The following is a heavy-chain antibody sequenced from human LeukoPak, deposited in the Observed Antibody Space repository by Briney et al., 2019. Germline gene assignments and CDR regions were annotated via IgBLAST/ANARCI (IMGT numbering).Heavy chain of an antibody. D-gene: IGHD3-22*01. CDR1: GGSISSYY. J-gene: IGHJ5*02. CDR2: IYYSGST. V-gene: IGHV4-59*08. Sequence: PSETLSLSCTVAGGSISSYYWSWIRQPPGKGLGWIGYIYYSGSTNYNPSLKSRVTISVDASKNQFSLKLSSVTAADTAVYYWARLPPPYYDSTPWGQGTLVTVSS. CDR3: ARLPPPYYDSTP.